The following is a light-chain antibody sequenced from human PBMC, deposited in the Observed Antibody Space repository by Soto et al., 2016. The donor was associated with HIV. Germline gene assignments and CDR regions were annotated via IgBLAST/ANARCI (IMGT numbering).Light chain of an antibody. CDR2: EVS. Sequence: DIVMTQTPLSLSVTPGQPASISCKSNQSLLHRDGKTSLSWYLQRPGQPPHLLIYEVSNRFSGVPNRFGGSGSGTDFTLEISRVEAEDVGLYYCTQNXYLPRFGQGTRLDIK. V-gene: IGKV2D-29*01. CDR1: QSLLHRDGKTS. J-gene: IGKJ2*03. CDR3: TQNXYLPR.